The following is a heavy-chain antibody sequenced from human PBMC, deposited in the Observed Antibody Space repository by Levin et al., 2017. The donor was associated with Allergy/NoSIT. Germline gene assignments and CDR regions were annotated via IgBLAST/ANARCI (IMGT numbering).Heavy chain of an antibody. Sequence: GGSLRLSCAASGFTFSNAWMSWVRQAPGKGLEWVGRIKSKTDGGTTDYAAPVKGRFTISRDDSKNTLYLQMNSLKTEDTAVYYCTTDLWFGELIYFDYWGQGTLVTVSS. J-gene: IGHJ4*02. D-gene: IGHD3-10*01. CDR1: GFTFSNAW. V-gene: IGHV3-15*01. CDR2: IKSKTDGGTT. CDR3: TTDLWFGELIYFDY.